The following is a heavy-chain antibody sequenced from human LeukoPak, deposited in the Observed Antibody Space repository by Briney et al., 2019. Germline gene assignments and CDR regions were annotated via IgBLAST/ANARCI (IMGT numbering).Heavy chain of an antibody. CDR2: ISYSGRP. V-gene: IGHV4-39*07. CDR3: ATPLLGYAFDY. D-gene: IGHD2-8*01. J-gene: IGHJ4*02. CDR1: GGSLRSTNYY. Sequence: SETLSLTCTVSGGSLRSTNYYWDWIRQPPGKGLEWIGSISYSGRPYYNPSLKSRVTISVDTSKNQFSLKLSSVTAADTAVYYCATPLLGYAFDYWGQGTLVTVSS.